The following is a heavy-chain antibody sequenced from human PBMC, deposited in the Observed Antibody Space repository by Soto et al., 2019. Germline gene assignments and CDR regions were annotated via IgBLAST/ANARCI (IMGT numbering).Heavy chain of an antibody. CDR2: IYYSGST. J-gene: IGHJ4*02. CDR1: GGSISSGDYY. V-gene: IGHV4-30-4*01. D-gene: IGHD5-12*01. CDR3: ARARTSGWIHYYFDY. Sequence: QVQLQESGPGLVKPSQTLSLTCTVSGGSISSGDYYWSWIRQPPGKGLEWIGYIYYSGSTYYNPSLKGRFSISVDTSKNQFSLRLSSVTAADTAVYYCARARTSGWIHYYFDYWGQGTLVTVSS.